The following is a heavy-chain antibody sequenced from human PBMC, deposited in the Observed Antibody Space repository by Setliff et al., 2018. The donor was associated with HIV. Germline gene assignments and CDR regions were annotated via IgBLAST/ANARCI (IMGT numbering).Heavy chain of an antibody. J-gene: IGHJ6*03. CDR3: ARRGSGFFHYYYYMDV. CDR1: GGSISSFY. V-gene: IGHV4-59*12. Sequence: SETLSLTCTVSGGSISSFYWTWIRQPPGKGLEWIGYIYYSGSTNYNPSLKSRVTISVDTSKNQFSLKLSSVTAADTAVYYCARRGSGFFHYYYYMDVWGKGTTVTVSS. CDR2: IYYSGST. D-gene: IGHD3-10*01.